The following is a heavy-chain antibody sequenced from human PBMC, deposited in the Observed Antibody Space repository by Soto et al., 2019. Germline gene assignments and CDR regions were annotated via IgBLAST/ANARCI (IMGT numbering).Heavy chain of an antibody. CDR1: GGSISSGSYY. CDR2: IYYSGST. V-gene: IGHV4-39*01. J-gene: IGHJ5*02. CDR3: ARQGYYGSGSYYKLRWCDP. D-gene: IGHD3-10*01. Sequence: SATLSLTCTVSGGSISSGSYYWGWIRQPPGKGLEWIASIYYSGSTYYNPSLKSRVTIFVDTSKNQFSLKLSSVTAADTALYYCARQGYYGSGSYYKLRWCDPWGQGTLVTVS.